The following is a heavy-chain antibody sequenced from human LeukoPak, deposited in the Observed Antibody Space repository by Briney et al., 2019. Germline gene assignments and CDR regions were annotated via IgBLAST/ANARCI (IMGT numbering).Heavy chain of an antibody. J-gene: IGHJ3*02. V-gene: IGHV1-24*01. D-gene: IGHD3-22*01. CDR2: FDPEDGET. Sequence: GASVKVSCKASGYIFTDYYMHWVRQAPGKGLEWMGGFDPEDGETIYAQKFQGRVTMTEDTSTDTAYMELSSLRSEDTAVYYCATGYRGITMIVVARGAFDIWGQGTMVTVSS. CDR3: ATGYRGITMIVVARGAFDI. CDR1: GYIFTDYY.